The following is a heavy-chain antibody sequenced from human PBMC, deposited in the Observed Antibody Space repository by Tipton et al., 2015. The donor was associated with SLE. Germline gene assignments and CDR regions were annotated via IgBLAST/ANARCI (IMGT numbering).Heavy chain of an antibody. CDR1: GFSFSTYG. CDR2: IRNGGGKSDGKT. Sequence: SLRLSCSPSGFSFSTYGMAWVRQPPGKGLEWVSTIRNGGGKSDGKTYYAESVRGRFTISRDTSKNKIYLQMDSLRAEDTALYYCAKGKRTIYDHDAFDMWGQGTVVTVSS. D-gene: IGHD3-3*01. V-gene: IGHV3-23*01. CDR3: AKGKRTIYDHDAFDM. J-gene: IGHJ3*02.